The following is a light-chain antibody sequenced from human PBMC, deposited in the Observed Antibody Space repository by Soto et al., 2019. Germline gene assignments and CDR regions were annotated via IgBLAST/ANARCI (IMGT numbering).Light chain of an antibody. Sequence: EIVLTQSPATLSLSPGERATLSCGASQSVSNNYLAWYQQKPGLAPRLLIYDASYRANGIPDRFSGSGSGTDSTLSISTLEREDFVVYYCQQYGIASWTSGQGPKV. V-gene: IGKV3D-20*01. J-gene: IGKJ1*01. CDR3: QQYGIASWT. CDR2: DAS. CDR1: QSVSNNY.